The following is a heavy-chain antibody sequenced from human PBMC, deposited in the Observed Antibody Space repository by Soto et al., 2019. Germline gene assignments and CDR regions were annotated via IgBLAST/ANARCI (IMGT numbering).Heavy chain of an antibody. CDR1: GLIFRNYC. J-gene: IGHJ4*02. D-gene: IGHD6-6*01. Sequence: GSLRLSCAASGLIFRNYCMRWVRQAPGKGLEWLANIKQDGGQKYYVDSVKGRFTISRDNARNSLYLQINSLRAEDTAMYYCARIGYSSSSLDYWGLGTLVTVSS. V-gene: IGHV3-7*03. CDR3: ARIGYSSSSLDY. CDR2: IKQDGGQK.